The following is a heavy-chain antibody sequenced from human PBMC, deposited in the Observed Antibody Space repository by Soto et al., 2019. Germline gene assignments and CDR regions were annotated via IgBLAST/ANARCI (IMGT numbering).Heavy chain of an antibody. J-gene: IGHJ5*02. CDR2: IYYSGST. CDR3: ARPYGDYPSWFDP. Sequence: QLQLQESGPGLVKPSETLSLTCTVSGGSISSSSYYWGWIRQPPGKGLEWIGSIYYSGSTYYNPSLKSRVTISVDTSKNQFSLKLSSVTAADTAVYYCARPYGDYPSWFDPWGQGTLVTVSS. D-gene: IGHD4-17*01. CDR1: GGSISSSSYY. V-gene: IGHV4-39*01.